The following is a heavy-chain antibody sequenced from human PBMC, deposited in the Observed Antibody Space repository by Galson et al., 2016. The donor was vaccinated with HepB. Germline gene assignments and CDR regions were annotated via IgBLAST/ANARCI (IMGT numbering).Heavy chain of an antibody. J-gene: IGHJ6*02. CDR3: ARVRGGYSGYANPYYYGMDV. CDR1: GDSVSSKSAA. V-gene: IGHV6-1*01. Sequence: CAISGDSVSSKSAAWNWIRHSPSRGLEWLGRTYYRSKWYNDYALSVKSRITINPDTSKNQFSLQLNSVTPEDTAVYYCARVRGGYSGYANPYYYGMDVWGQGTTVTVSS. D-gene: IGHD5-12*01. CDR2: TYYRSKWYN.